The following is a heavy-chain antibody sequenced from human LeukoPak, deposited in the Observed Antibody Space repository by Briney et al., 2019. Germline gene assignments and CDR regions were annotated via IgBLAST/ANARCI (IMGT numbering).Heavy chain of an antibody. D-gene: IGHD1-26*01. CDR1: GGSISSSFYY. J-gene: IGHJ4*02. CDR3: AREGFGSYLTY. V-gene: IGHV4-39*02. Sequence: SETLSLTCTVSGGSISSSFYYWGWIRQPPGKGLEWIGSIYYSGSTYYNPSLKSRVTISVDTSKNQFSLKLSSVTAADTAVYYCAREGFGSYLTYWGQGTLVTVSS. CDR2: IYYSGST.